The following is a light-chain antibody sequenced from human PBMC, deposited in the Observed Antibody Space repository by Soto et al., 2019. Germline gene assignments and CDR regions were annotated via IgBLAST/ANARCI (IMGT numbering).Light chain of an antibody. V-gene: IGKV3-11*01. CDR2: EAS. CDR3: QQRRPGEIT. J-gene: IGKJ5*01. CDR1: LSVGSH. Sequence: ENVLTQSPATLSLSLGERATLSCRASLSVGSHLAWYQQKPGQAPRLLISEASNRATGIPARFSGGGSGTDFSLTISSLEPEDFAVYYCQQRRPGEITFGQGTRLEIK.